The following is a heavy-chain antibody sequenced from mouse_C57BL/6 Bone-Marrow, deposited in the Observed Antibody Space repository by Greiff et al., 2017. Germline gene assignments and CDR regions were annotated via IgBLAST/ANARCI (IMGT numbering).Heavy chain of an antibody. D-gene: IGHD2-3*01. CDR2: INPSSGYT. Sequence: QVQLQQSGAELAKPGASVKLSCKASGYTFTSYWMHWVKQRPGQGLEWIGYINPSSGYTKYNQKFKDKATLTADKSSSTAYMQLRSLTYEDSAVYYCASGYYPPWFAYWGQGTLVTVSA. CDR1: GYTFTSYW. J-gene: IGHJ3*01. CDR3: ASGYYPPWFAY. V-gene: IGHV1-7*01.